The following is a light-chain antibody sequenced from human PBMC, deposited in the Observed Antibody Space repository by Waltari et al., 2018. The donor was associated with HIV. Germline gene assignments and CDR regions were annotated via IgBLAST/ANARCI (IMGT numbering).Light chain of an antibody. CDR1: QNILYSSNNKNY. Sequence: DIVMTQSPDSLAVSLGERATINCKSSQNILYSSNNKNYLAWYQQKPGQPPKLLIYWASTREFGVPDRFSGSGSGTDFTLTVSSLQAEDVAVYYCQQNYTTPHTFGQGTNLEIK. V-gene: IGKV4-1*01. CDR3: QQNYTTPHT. J-gene: IGKJ2*01. CDR2: WAS.